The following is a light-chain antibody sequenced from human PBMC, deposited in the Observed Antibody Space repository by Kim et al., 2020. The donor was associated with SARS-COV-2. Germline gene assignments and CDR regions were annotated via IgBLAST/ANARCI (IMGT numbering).Light chain of an antibody. CDR2: EVS. J-gene: IGLJ3*02. CDR3: CSYAGSSTGV. CDR1: SSDVGSYNL. Sequence: GQAITIAGTGTSSDVGSYNLVSWYQQHPGKAPKLMIYEVSKRPSGVSNRFFGSKSGNTASLTISGLLAEDEADYYCCSYAGSSTGVFGGGTQLTVL. V-gene: IGLV2-23*02.